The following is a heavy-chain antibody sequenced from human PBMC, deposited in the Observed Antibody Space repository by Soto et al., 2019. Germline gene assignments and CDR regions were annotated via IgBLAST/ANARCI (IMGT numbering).Heavy chain of an antibody. V-gene: IGHV4-39*01. Sequence: PSETLSLTCTVSGGSINRSSYYWGWIRQAPGKGLEWIGSIYYSGSTYYNPSLKSRVTISVDTSKTQFSLTLSSVTAADTAVYYCARHGPHEDIVLMVYAIGFDPWGRGTLVTVSS. D-gene: IGHD2-8*01. J-gene: IGHJ5*02. CDR2: IYYSGST. CDR3: ARHGPHEDIVLMVYAIGFDP. CDR1: GGSINRSSYY.